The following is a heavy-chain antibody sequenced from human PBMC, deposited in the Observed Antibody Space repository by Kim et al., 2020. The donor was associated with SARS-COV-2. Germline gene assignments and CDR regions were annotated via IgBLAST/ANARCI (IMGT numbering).Heavy chain of an antibody. D-gene: IGHD5-12*01. V-gene: IGHV1-18*01. CDR3: ARAWLQNAFDI. CDR2: T. Sequence: TNYAQKLQGRVTMTTDTSTSTAYMELRSLRSDDTAVYYCARAWLQNAFDIWGQGTMVTVSS. J-gene: IGHJ3*02.